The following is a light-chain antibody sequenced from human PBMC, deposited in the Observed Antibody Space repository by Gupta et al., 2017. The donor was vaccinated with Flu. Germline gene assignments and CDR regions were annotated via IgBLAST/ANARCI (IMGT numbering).Light chain of an antibody. CDR2: KEN. V-gene: IGLV3-25*03. CDR1: ALAKQF. Sequence: GQTTKITCSGDALAKQFAYWYSHRPDQATILWIVKENERPSEIPERFSGSISGTKVNLKTTGVQAEDEADYYCHSADSSATLVVFGGGTKLTV. J-gene: IGLJ2*01. CDR3: HSADSSATLVV.